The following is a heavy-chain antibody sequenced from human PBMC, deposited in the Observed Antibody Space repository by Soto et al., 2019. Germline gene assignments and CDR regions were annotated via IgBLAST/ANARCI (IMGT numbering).Heavy chain of an antibody. CDR3: ARVPISSYYFDY. Sequence: QVQLVQSGAEVKKPGASVKVSCKASGYTFNGYYMHWVRQAPGQGLEWMGWINPNSGGTNYAQKFQGWVTMTRDTSISTMYMELSRLTSDDTAMYYCARVPISSYYFDYWGQGTLVTVSS. J-gene: IGHJ4*02. D-gene: IGHD3-3*02. CDR1: GYTFNGYY. V-gene: IGHV1-2*04. CDR2: INPNSGGT.